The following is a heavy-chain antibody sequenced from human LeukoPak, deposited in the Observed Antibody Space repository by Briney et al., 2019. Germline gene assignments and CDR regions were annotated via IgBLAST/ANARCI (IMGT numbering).Heavy chain of an antibody. J-gene: IGHJ5*02. D-gene: IGHD5-18*01. CDR1: GGSISSSNW. Sequence: PSETLSLICAVSGGSISSSNWWSWVRQPPGKGLEWIGEIYHSGSTNYNPSLKSRVTISVDTSKNQFSLKLSSVTAADTAVYYCARNGQGSYGPWGQGTLVTVSS. CDR3: ARNGQGSYGP. V-gene: IGHV4-4*02. CDR2: IYHSGST.